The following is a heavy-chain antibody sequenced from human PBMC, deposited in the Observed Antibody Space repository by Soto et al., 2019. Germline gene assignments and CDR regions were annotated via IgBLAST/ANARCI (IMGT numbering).Heavy chain of an antibody. CDR2: INTNGVNR. J-gene: IGHJ5*01. Sequence: EVQLLQSGGGLVQPGGSLRLSCAASGFTFSNYAMSWVRQAPGKGLECVSTINTNGVNRHYADSVKGRFSVSRDNSKNTLSLQMNSLRAEDTAVYYCTKDWQNDSWGQGTLVTVSS. CDR1: GFTFSNYA. V-gene: IGHV3-23*01. CDR3: TKDWQNDS.